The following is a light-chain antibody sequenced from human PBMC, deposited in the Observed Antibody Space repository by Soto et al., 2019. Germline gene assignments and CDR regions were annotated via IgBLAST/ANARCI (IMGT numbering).Light chain of an antibody. CDR2: DTS. CDR3: QQYNSYSVT. J-gene: IGKJ1*01. CDR1: QSKSSR. Sequence: IRMNQSPSTLSASVGDRVTITCRASQSKSSRLGWYQQKPGKAPKFMVYDTSNRESGVPSTFSGSGSGTEFTLTISSLQPDDFATYYCQQYNSYSVTFGQGTKVDIK. V-gene: IGKV1-5*01.